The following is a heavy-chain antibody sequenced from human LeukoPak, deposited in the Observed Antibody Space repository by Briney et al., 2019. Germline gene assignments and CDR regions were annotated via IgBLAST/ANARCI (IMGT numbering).Heavy chain of an antibody. CDR3: ARGLRGIVVVITPSPLDAFDI. D-gene: IGHD3-22*01. J-gene: IGHJ3*02. CDR2: INPNSGGT. CDR1: GYTFTGYY. V-gene: IGHV1-2*02. Sequence: ASVKVSCKASGYTFTGYYMHWVRQAPGQGLEWMGWINPNSGGTNYAQKFQGRVTMTKDTSISTAYMELSRLRSDDTAVYYRARGLRGIVVVITPSPLDAFDIWGQGTMVTVSS.